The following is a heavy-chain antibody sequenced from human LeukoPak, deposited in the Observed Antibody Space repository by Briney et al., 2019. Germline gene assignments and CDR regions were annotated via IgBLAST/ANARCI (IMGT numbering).Heavy chain of an antibody. CDR3: TRYCTGTSCYGAYYGLDV. CDR2: ISYDGSNK. D-gene: IGHD2-2*01. J-gene: IGHJ6*02. CDR1: GFTFSSYA. V-gene: IGHV3-30-3*01. Sequence: AGGSLRLSCAASGFTFSSYAMHWVRQAPGKGLEWVAVISYDGSNKYYADSVKGRSTISRDNSKNTLYLQMNSLRAEDTAIYYCTRYCTGTSCYGAYYGLDVWGHGTTVTVSS.